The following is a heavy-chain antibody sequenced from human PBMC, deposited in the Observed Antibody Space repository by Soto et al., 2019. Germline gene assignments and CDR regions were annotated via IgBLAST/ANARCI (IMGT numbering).Heavy chain of an antibody. J-gene: IGHJ4*02. Sequence: QVQLVESGGGVVQPGRSLRLSCAASGFTFSSYGMHWVRQAPGKGLEWVAVIWYDGSNKYYADSVKGRFTISRDNSKNTLYLQKNSLRAEDTAVYYCARGVGYGSGSYAPVDYWGQGTLVTVSS. CDR2: IWYDGSNK. V-gene: IGHV3-33*01. D-gene: IGHD3-10*01. CDR1: GFTFSSYG. CDR3: ARGVGYGSGSYAPVDY.